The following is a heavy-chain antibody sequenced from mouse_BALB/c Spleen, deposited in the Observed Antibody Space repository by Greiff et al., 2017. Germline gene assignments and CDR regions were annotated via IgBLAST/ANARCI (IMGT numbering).Heavy chain of an antibody. D-gene: IGHD1-1*01. J-gene: IGHJ4*01. CDR3: ARSTYYYGSRDYYAMDY. Sequence: EVKVIESGGGLVQPGGSLNLSCAASGFDFSRYWMSWARQAPGKGQEWIGEINPGSSTINYTPSLKDKFIISRDNAKNTLYLQMSKVRSEDTALYYCARSTYYYGSRDYYAMDYWGQGTSVTVSS. V-gene: IGHV4-2*02. CDR2: INPGSSTI. CDR1: GFDFSRYW.